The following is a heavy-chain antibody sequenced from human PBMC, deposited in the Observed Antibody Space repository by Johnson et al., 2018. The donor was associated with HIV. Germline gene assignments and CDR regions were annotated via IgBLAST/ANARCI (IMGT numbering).Heavy chain of an antibody. J-gene: IGHJ3*02. CDR3: AKSTWELRHLDAFDI. D-gene: IGHD1-26*01. V-gene: IGHV3-30-3*02. CDR2: ISYDGSNK. CDR1: GFTFSSYA. Sequence: VQLVESGGGVVRPGRSLRLSCAASGFTFSSYAIHWVRQAPGKGLEWVAVISYDGSNKYYADSVKGRFTISRDNSKNTLYLQMNSLRAEDTAVYYCAKSTWELRHLDAFDIWGQGTMVTVSS.